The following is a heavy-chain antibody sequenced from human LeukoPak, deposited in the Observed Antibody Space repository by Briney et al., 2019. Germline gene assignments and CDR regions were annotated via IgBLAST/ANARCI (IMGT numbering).Heavy chain of an antibody. CDR1: DDSFSSHY. CDR2: ISYIGTT. V-gene: IGHV4-59*11. D-gene: IGHD4-17*01. Sequence: SETLSLTCAVSDDSFSSHYWTWIRQPPGKGLEWIGYISYIGTTNYNPSLKSRVTISIDTSKNQLSLKLSSVTAADTAVYYCARDLVTVTKGFDIWGQGTMVSVSS. CDR3: ARDLVTVTKGFDI. J-gene: IGHJ3*02.